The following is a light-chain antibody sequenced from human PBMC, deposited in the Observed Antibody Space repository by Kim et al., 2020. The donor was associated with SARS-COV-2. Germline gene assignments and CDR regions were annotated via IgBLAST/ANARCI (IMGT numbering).Light chain of an antibody. Sequence: GQTASISCRSSQSILYSNGNTYLHWFQQRPGQSPRRLIYKVSNRDSGVPDRFSGSGSGTDFTLKISRVEAEDVGIYYCMQGSHLYSFGQGTKLEI. J-gene: IGKJ2*03. V-gene: IGKV2-30*01. CDR1: QSILYSNGNTY. CDR2: KVS. CDR3: MQGSHLYS.